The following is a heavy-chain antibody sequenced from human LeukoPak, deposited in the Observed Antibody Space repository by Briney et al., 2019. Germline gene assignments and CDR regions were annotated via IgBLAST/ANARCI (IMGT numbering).Heavy chain of an antibody. D-gene: IGHD5-24*01. CDR2: IYSGGST. CDR3: ARGARDGYKVWFDP. Sequence: PGGSLRLSCAASGFTFSSYAMSWVRQAPGKGLEWVSVIYSGGSTYYADSVKGRFTISRDNSKNTLYLQMNSLRAEDTAVYYCARGARDGYKVWFDPWGQGTLVTVSS. J-gene: IGHJ5*02. CDR1: GFTFSSYA. V-gene: IGHV3-53*01.